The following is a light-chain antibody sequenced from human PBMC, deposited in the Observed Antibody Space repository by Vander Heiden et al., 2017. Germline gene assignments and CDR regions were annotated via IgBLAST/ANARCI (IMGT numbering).Light chain of an antibody. CDR2: RDS. V-gene: IGLV3-9*01. Sequence: SYELTQPLSASVALGQTARIPCGGNNIGNKNVHGYQQKPGQAPVLAIYRDSNRPSGIPERFSGSNSGNTATLTISRAQAGDEADYYCQVWDSNTGVFGGGTKLTVL. CDR3: QVWDSNTGV. J-gene: IGLJ2*01. CDR1: NIGNKN.